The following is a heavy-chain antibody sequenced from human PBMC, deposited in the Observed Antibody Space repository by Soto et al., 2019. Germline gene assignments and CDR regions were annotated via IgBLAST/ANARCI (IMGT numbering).Heavy chain of an antibody. D-gene: IGHD3-22*01. J-gene: IGHJ5*02. CDR2: ISGSGGST. Sequence: GGSLRLSCAASGFTFSSYAMSWVRQAPGKGLEWVSAISGSGGSTYYADSVKGRFTISRDNSKNTLYLQMNSLRAEDTAVYYCAKDYPQPYYYDSSRFRPATWLDPWGQGTLVTVYS. V-gene: IGHV3-23*01. CDR3: AKDYPQPYYYDSSRFRPATWLDP. CDR1: GFTFSSYA.